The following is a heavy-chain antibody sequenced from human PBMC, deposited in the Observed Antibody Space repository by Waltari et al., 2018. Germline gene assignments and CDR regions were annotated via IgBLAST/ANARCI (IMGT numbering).Heavy chain of an antibody. D-gene: IGHD3-10*01. J-gene: IGHJ4*02. V-gene: IGHV3-30*02. CDR2: IRYDGSNK. Sequence: QVQLVESGGGVVQPGGSLRLSCAASGFPFSSYVMHWVRQAPGKGREWVAFIRYDGSNKYYADSVKGRFTISRDNSKNTLYLQMNSLRAEDTAVYYCASMTGAVDYWGQGTLVTVSS. CDR3: ASMTGAVDY. CDR1: GFPFSSYV.